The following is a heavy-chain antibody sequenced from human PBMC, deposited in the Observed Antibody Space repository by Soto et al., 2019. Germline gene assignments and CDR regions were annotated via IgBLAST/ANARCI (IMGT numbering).Heavy chain of an antibody. Sequence: QVQLVQSGAEVKKPGASVKVYCKVSGYTLTELSMHWVRQAPGKGLEWMGGFDPEDGETIYAQKFQGRVTMTEDTSTDTAYMELSSLRSEDTAVYYCATDHIGTVAPRVEYFQHWGQGTLVTVSS. CDR3: ATDHIGTVAPRVEYFQH. J-gene: IGHJ1*01. D-gene: IGHD6-19*01. V-gene: IGHV1-24*01. CDR2: FDPEDGET. CDR1: GYTLTELS.